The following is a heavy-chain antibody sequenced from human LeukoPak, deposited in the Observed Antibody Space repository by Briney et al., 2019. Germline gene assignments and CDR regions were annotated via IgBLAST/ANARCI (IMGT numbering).Heavy chain of an antibody. CDR3: ARDQGRWLQPNWFDP. Sequence: ASVKVSFKASGYTFTSYGISWVRQAPGQGLEWMGWISAYNGTTNYAQKLQGRVTMTTDTSTSTAYMELRSLRSDDTAVYYCARDQGRWLQPNWFDPWGQGTLVTVSS. D-gene: IGHD5-24*01. CDR2: ISAYNGTT. CDR1: GYTFTSYG. V-gene: IGHV1-18*01. J-gene: IGHJ5*02.